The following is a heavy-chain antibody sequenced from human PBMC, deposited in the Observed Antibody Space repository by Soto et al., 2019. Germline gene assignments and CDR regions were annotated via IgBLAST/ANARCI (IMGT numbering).Heavy chain of an antibody. V-gene: IGHV1-2*04. CDR1: GYTFTGYY. CDR3: ARDDGDSSGYYGTGYGY. Sequence: GASVKVSCKASGYTFTGYYMHWVRQAPGQGLEWMGWINPNSGGTNYAQKFQGWVTMTRDTSISTAYMELSRLRSDDTAVYYCARDDGDSSGYYGTGYGYWGQGNLVTVSS. D-gene: IGHD3-22*01. CDR2: INPNSGGT. J-gene: IGHJ4*02.